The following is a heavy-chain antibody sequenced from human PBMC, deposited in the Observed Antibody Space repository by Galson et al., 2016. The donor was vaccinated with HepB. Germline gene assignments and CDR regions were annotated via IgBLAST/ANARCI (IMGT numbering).Heavy chain of an antibody. V-gene: IGHV3-74*01. CDR3: ARGGIFPFDF. CDR1: EFIFSNYW. Sequence: SLRLSCAASEFIFSNYWMHWVRQAPGTGLVWVSRINTDGTTPNYADSVKGRFTVSRDNAKNTLYLQMNSLRAEDTAIYYCARGGIFPFDFWGQGSLVTVSP. J-gene: IGHJ4*02. CDR2: INTDGTTP. D-gene: IGHD3-3*01.